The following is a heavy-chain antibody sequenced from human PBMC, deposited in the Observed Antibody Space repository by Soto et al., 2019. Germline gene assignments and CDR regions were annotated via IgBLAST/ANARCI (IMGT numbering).Heavy chain of an antibody. D-gene: IGHD2-15*01. CDR1: GFTFSSYG. J-gene: IGHJ6*01. Sequence: GGSLRLSCAASGFTFSSYGMHWVRQAPGKGLEWVAVISYDGSNKYYADSVKGRFTISRDNSKNTLYLQMNSLRAEDTAVYYCAKVPGCSGGSCYPPSYYYGMDVWGQGTTVTVSS. V-gene: IGHV3-30*18. CDR3: AKVPGCSGGSCYPPSYYYGMDV. CDR2: ISYDGSNK.